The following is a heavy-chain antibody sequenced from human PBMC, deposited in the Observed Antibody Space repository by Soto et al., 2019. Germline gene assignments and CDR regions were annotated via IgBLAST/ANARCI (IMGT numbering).Heavy chain of an antibody. CDR3: ARDEGVVVVTAQSPYYYYGMDV. Sequence: SVKVSCKASGGTFSSYAISWVRQAPVQGLEWMGGIIPIFGTANYAQKFQGRVTITADESTSTAYMELSSLRSEDTAVYYCARDEGVVVVTAQSPYYYYGMDVWGQGTTVTVSS. D-gene: IGHD2-21*02. CDR2: IIPIFGTA. CDR1: GGTFSSYA. V-gene: IGHV1-69*01. J-gene: IGHJ6*02.